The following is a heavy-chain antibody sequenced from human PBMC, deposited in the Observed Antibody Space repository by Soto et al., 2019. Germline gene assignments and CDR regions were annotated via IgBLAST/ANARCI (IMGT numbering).Heavy chain of an antibody. V-gene: IGHV1-46*03. CDR2: INPSGGST. J-gene: IGHJ3*02. Sequence: ASVTVSCQASGYTFTSYYMHWVRQAPGQGLEWMGIINPSGGSTSYAQKFQGRVTMTRDTSTSTVYMELSSLRSEDTAVYYCARDLYGDYSVDIWGQGTMVTVSS. CDR3: ARDLYGDYSVDI. CDR1: GYTFTSYY. D-gene: IGHD4-17*01.